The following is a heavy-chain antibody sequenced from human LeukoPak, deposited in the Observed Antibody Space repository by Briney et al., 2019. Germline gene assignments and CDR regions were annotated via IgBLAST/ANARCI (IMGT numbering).Heavy chain of an antibody. CDR2: ISYDGSNK. CDR1: GFTFSSYA. Sequence: GRSLRLSCAASGFTFSSYAMHWVRQAPGKGLEWVAVISYDGSNKYYADSVKGRFTISRDNSKNTLYLQMNSLRAEDTAVYYCARVHYDSSAFDYWGQGTLVTVSS. J-gene: IGHJ4*02. CDR3: ARVHYDSSAFDY. D-gene: IGHD3-22*01. V-gene: IGHV3-30-3*01.